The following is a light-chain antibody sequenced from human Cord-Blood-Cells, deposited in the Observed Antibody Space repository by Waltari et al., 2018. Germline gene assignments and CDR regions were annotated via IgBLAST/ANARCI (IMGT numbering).Light chain of an antibody. CDR2: DAS. CDR3: QQRSNWPPLT. Sequence: EIVLTQSPATLSLSPGERATPSCSASQRVSSYLAWYQQKPGQAPRLLIYDASNRATGIPARFSGSGSGTDFTLTISSLEPEDFAVYYCQQRSNWPPLTFGGGTKVEIK. J-gene: IGKJ4*01. V-gene: IGKV3-11*01. CDR1: QRVSSY.